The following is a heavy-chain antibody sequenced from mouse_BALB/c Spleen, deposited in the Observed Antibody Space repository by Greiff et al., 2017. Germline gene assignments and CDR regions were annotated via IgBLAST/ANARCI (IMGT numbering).Heavy chain of an antibody. J-gene: IGHJ2*01. CDR2: ILPGSGST. CDR3: ALIYYGNYEELFDY. V-gene: IGHV1-9*01. Sequence: QVQLKESGAELMKPGASVKISCKATGYTFSSYWIEWVKQRPGHGLEWIGEILPGSGSTNYNEKFKGKATFTADTSSNTAYMQLSSLTSEDSAVYYCALIYYGNYEELFDYWGQGTTLTVSS. CDR1: GYTFSSYW. D-gene: IGHD2-1*01.